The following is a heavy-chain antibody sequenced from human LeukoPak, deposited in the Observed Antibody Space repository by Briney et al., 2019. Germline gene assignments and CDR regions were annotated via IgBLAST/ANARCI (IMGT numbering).Heavy chain of an antibody. V-gene: IGHV4-39*07. D-gene: IGHD3-10*01. CDR1: GGSISSSDYY. J-gene: IGHJ6*03. Sequence: SETLSLTCTVSGGSISSSDYYWGWVRQPPGKGLEWIGTTYHSGSTYYNPSLKSRVTMSVDTSKDQFSLKLSSVTAADTAVYYCAKDRGRSAMDVWGKGTTVTVSS. CDR3: AKDRGRSAMDV. CDR2: TYHSGST.